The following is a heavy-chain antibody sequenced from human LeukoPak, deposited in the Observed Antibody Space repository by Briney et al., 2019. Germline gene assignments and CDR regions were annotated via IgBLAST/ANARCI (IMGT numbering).Heavy chain of an antibody. V-gene: IGHV4-38-2*01. CDR1: GYSISSGYY. J-gene: IGHJ4*02. CDR3: ARRSSSWSKFDY. CDR2: IYHSGST. D-gene: IGHD6-13*01. Sequence: PSETLSLTCAVSGYSISSGYYWGWIRQPPGKGLEWIGSIYHSGSTYYNPSLKSRVTISVGTSKNQFSLKLSSVTAADTAVYYCARRSSSWSKFDYWGQGTLVTVSS.